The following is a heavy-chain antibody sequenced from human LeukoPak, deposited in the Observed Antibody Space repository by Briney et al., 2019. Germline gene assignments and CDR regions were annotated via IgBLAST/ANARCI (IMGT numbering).Heavy chain of an antibody. Sequence: GGSLRLSCATSGFTFSSYSMNWVRQAPGKGLEWVSAISGSGGSTYYADSVKGRFTISRDNSKNTLYLQMNSLRAEDTAVYYCAKDFRRSEYYFDYWGQGTLVTVS. CDR2: ISGSGGST. V-gene: IGHV3-23*01. CDR3: AKDFRRSEYYFDY. J-gene: IGHJ4*02. CDR1: GFTFSSYS.